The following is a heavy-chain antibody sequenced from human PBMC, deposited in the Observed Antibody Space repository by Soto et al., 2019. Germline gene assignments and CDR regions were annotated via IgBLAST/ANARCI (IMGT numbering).Heavy chain of an antibody. CDR1: GYTFTNYG. CDR3: ARPQRDYYDSSGPFDY. Sequence: SSVKGSCKASGYTFTNYGISWVRQAPGQELEWMGRISPILGKANHAQKFQGRVTITADKSTSTAYMELTSLRSEDTAVYYCARPQRDYYDSSGPFDYWGQGTLVTVSS. CDR2: ISPILGKA. V-gene: IGHV1-69*04. J-gene: IGHJ4*02. D-gene: IGHD3-22*01.